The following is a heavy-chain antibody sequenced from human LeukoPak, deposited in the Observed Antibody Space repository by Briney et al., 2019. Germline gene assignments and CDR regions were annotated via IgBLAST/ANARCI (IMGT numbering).Heavy chain of an antibody. CDR2: ISYDGSNK. J-gene: IGHJ4*02. V-gene: IGHV3-30-3*01. D-gene: IGHD3-22*01. CDR3: ARVGDYYDSRGYFDY. CDR1: GFIFSNYA. Sequence: PGGSLRLSCAASGFIFSNYAMHWVRQAPGKGLERVAVISYDGSNKTYADSVKGRFTISRDNSKNTLYLQMNSLRAEDTAVYYCARVGDYYDSRGYFDYWGQGTLVTVSS.